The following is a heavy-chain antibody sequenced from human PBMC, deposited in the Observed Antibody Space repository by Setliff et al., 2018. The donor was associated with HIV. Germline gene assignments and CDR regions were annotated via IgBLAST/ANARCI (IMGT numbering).Heavy chain of an antibody. V-gene: IGHV3-74*01. CDR2: LNNDGGST. Sequence: GGSLRLSCAASGFTFSSYWMHWVRQAPGKGLVWVSRLNNDGGSTDYADSVKGRFTISRDNAKNTLYLQMNSLRAEDTAVYYCSRDPEGYYDSSGYYKRGFLNYWGQGTLVTVSS. D-gene: IGHD3-22*01. CDR3: SRDPEGYYDSSGYYKRGFLNY. CDR1: GFTFSSYW. J-gene: IGHJ4*02.